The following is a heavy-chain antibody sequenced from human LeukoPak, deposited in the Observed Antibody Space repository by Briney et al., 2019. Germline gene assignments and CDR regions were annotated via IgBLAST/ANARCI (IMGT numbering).Heavy chain of an antibody. CDR2: ISGSGGST. V-gene: IGHV3-23*01. J-gene: IGHJ4*02. Sequence: GGSLRLSCAASGFTFSSYAMSWVRQAPGKGLEWGSAISGSGGSTYYADSVKGRFTISRDNSKNTLYLQMNSLRAEDTAVYYCAKAIVVVTAYYFDYWGQGTLVTVSS. CDR1: GFTFSSYA. D-gene: IGHD2-21*02. CDR3: AKAIVVVTAYYFDY.